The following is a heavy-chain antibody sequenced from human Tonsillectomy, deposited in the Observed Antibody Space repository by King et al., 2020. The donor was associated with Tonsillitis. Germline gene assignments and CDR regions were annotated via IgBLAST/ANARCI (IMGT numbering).Heavy chain of an antibody. J-gene: IGHJ5*02. CDR2: INPSGGST. Sequence: QLVQSGAEVKKPGASVKVSCKVSGYTFTAYYIHWVRQAPGQGLEWMGMINPSGGSTTYAQKFQGRVTMTRDTFTSTVYMELSSLRSEDTAVYYCARDGGGWFGWFGPWGQGTLVTVSS. CDR3: ARDGGGWFGWFGP. CDR1: GYTFTAYY. D-gene: IGHD3-10*01. V-gene: IGHV1-46*03.